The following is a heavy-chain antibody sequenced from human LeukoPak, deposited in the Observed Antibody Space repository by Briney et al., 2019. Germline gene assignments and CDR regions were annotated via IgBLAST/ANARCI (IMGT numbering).Heavy chain of an antibody. Sequence: GGSLRLSCAASGFTFSSYEMNWVRQAPGKGLEWVSYISSSGSTIYYADSVKGRFTISRDNAKNSLYLQMNSLRAEDTAVYYCASTNYGGNSGALDYWGQGTLVTVSS. J-gene: IGHJ4*02. CDR3: ASTNYGGNSGALDY. CDR2: ISSSGSTI. D-gene: IGHD4-23*01. V-gene: IGHV3-48*03. CDR1: GFTFSSYE.